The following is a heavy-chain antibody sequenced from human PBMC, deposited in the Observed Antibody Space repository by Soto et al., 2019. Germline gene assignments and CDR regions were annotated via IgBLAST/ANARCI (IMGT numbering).Heavy chain of an antibody. Sequence: RLSCAASGFTFCNSYMSWIRQAPGRGLEWVSYISSSGDTIYYADSVKGRFSISRDNAKNSLYLQMNSLRAEDTAMYYCASGPTPPWGQGTLVTSP. CDR1: GFTFCNSY. V-gene: IGHV3-11*01. J-gene: IGHJ5*02. CDR3: ASGPTPP. CDR2: ISSSGDTI.